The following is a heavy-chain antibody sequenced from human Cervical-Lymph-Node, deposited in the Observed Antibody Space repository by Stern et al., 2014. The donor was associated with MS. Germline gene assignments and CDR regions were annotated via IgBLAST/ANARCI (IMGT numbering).Heavy chain of an antibody. J-gene: IGHJ4*02. CDR2: MSNSGTT. CDR1: GASMKNFY. Sequence: QVQLQESCPGRVQPSDTLSLTCTVSGASMKNFYWNWIRQPPGKGLEWLCHMSNSGTTYYDPSLKSRVTMSMDASKQQFSLRLTSVTPVDTAVYFCARGRHTAMVTSGRYFDLWGQGTLVTVSS. D-gene: IGHD5-18*01. V-gene: IGHV4-59*07. CDR3: ARGRHTAMVTSGRYFDL.